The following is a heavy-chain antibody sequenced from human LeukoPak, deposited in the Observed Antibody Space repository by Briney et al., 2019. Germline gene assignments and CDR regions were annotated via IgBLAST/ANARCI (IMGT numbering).Heavy chain of an antibody. CDR1: GFTFNSYG. CDR3: ARGGRGSYHFDY. CDR2: IWYDGSNK. J-gene: IGHJ4*02. V-gene: IGHV3-33*01. Sequence: GGSLRLSCAASGFTFNSYGIHWVRQAPGKGLEWVAFIWYDGSNKYYADSVKGRFTISRENAKNSLYLQMNSLRAEDTAVYYCARGGRGSYHFDYWGQGTLVTVSS. D-gene: IGHD1-26*01.